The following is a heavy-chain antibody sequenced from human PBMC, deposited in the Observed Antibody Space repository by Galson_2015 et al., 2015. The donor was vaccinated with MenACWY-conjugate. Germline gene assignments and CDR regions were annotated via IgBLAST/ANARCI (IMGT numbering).Heavy chain of an antibody. CDR3: AREAGWAFDM. V-gene: IGHV3-48*03. D-gene: IGHD2-15*01. CDR1: GFDFSNYA. Sequence: SLRLSCAASGFDFSNYAMNWVRQAPGKGLEWVSYIGSSGTPIYYADSLKGRFSISRDNAKNSLYVQMNSLRVEDTAVYYCAREAGWAFDMWGQGTMVTVSS. J-gene: IGHJ3*02. CDR2: IGSSGTPI.